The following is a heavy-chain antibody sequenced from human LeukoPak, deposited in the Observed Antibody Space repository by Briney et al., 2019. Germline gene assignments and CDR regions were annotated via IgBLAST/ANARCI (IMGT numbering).Heavy chain of an antibody. J-gene: IGHJ4*02. CDR2: IYYSGST. V-gene: IGHV4-59*01. CDR3: AFGIVGAFAFDY. Sequence: SETLSLTCTVSGGSISSYYWSWIRQPPGKGLEWIGYIYYSGSTNYNPSLKSRVTISVDTSKNQFSLKLSSVTAADTAVYYCAFGIVGAFAFDYWGQGTLVTVSS. CDR1: GGSISSYY. D-gene: IGHD1-26*01.